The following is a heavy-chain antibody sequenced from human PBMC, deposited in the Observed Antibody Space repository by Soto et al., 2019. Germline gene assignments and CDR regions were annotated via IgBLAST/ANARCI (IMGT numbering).Heavy chain of an antibody. J-gene: IGHJ4*02. D-gene: IGHD3-3*01. CDR2: ISGSGGTT. CDR1: GFTFGSHA. CDR3: AKTPYDFWSSGQYLFDH. V-gene: IGHV3-23*01. Sequence: LRLSCTVSGFTFGSHAMSWVRQAPGKGLECVSGISGSGGTTFYADSVKGRFTISRDNSKKTLYLQMNSLRAEDTAVYYCAKTPYDFWSSGQYLFDHWSQGTLVTVSS.